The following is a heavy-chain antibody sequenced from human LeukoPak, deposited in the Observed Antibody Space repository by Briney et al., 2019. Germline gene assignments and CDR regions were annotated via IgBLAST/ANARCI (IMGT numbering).Heavy chain of an antibody. J-gene: IGHJ4*02. CDR3: ARGLGDWLRFFDY. V-gene: IGHV4-59*01. Sequence: KPSETLSLTCTVSGGSISSYYWSWIRQPPGKGLVWIGYIYYSGSTNYNPSLKSRVTISVDTSKNQFSLKLSSVTAADTAVYYCARGLGDWLRFFDYWGQGTLVTVSS. CDR2: IYYSGST. CDR1: GGSISSYY. D-gene: IGHD2-21*02.